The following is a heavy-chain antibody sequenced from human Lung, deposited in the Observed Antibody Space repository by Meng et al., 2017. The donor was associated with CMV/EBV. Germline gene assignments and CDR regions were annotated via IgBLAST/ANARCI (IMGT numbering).Heavy chain of an antibody. V-gene: IGHV4-4*02. CDR3: ARGKQDAWELLAY. D-gene: IGHD1-26*01. J-gene: IGHJ4*02. CDR2: IDDSGST. CDR1: GGSISTTLR. Sequence: VGLQGSDRGLVQPSGALCITGGVSGGSISTTLRWTWVRQPPGKGLEWIGAIDDSGSTNYNPSLNSRISISLDKSKNHVSLKVNSVTAADTAVYYCARGKQDAWELLAYWGQGALVTVSS.